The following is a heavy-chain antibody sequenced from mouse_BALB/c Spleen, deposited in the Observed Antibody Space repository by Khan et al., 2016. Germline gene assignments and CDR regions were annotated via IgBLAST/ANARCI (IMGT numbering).Heavy chain of an antibody. CDR1: GYSITSGYY. CDR3: ARVGGFYYYAMDY. Sequence: EVQLQESGPGLVKPSQSLSLTCSVTGYSITSGYYWNWIRQFPGNKLEWMGYISYDGSNNYNPSLKNRISITRDTSKNQFFLKLNSVTTEDTATYYGARVGGFYYYAMDYWGQGTSVTVSS. J-gene: IGHJ4*01. CDR2: ISYDGSN. V-gene: IGHV3-6*02.